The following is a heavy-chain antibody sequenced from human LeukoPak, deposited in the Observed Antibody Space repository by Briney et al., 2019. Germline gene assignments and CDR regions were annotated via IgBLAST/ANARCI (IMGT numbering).Heavy chain of an antibody. CDR2: ISGEGDIT. CDR1: GFSFDGYA. CDR3: TKERGNTYAYDGFDV. Sequence: GGSLRLSCAASGFSFDGYAMHWVRQAPGKGLEWVSLISGEGDITHYADSVKGRFTISRDKSKNSLYLQMNSLRPEDTALYFCTKERGNTYAYDGFDVWGQGTMVTVSS. D-gene: IGHD5-18*01. J-gene: IGHJ3*01. V-gene: IGHV3-43*02.